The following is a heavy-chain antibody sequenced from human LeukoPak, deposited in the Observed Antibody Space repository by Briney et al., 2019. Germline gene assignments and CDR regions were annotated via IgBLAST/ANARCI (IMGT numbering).Heavy chain of an antibody. Sequence: GRSLRLSCAASGFTFSSYAMHWVRQAPGKGLEWVAVISYDGSNKYYADSVKGRFTISRDNSKNTLYLQMNSLRAEDTAVYYCAREGSSWYSYYYYYGMDVWGKGTTVTVSS. V-gene: IGHV3-30*04. J-gene: IGHJ6*04. CDR1: GFTFSSYA. CDR2: ISYDGSNK. CDR3: AREGSSWYSYYYYYGMDV. D-gene: IGHD6-13*01.